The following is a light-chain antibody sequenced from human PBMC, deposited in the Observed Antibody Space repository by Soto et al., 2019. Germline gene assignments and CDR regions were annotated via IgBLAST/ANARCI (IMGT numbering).Light chain of an antibody. CDR1: SSNIGAGYD. CDR2: VNT. Sequence: QSVLTQPPSVSGAPGQRVTISCTGSSSNIGAGYDVHWYQQLPGTAPKLLIYVNTNRPSGVPDRFSGSKSCTSASLAITGLQAEDEADYYCQSYDSSLNDPVVFGGGTKLTVL. V-gene: IGLV1-40*01. CDR3: QSYDSSLNDPVV. J-gene: IGLJ2*01.